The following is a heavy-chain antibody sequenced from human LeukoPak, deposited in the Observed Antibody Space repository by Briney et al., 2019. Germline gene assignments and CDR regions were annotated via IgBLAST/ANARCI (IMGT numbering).Heavy chain of an antibody. V-gene: IGHV4-59*01. Sequence: SETLSLTCTVSGGSISNYYWSWTRQPPGKGLEWIGYIYYSGSTNYNPSLKSRVTISVDTSKNQFSLKLSSVTAADTAVYYCARGGGVGYYYYYMDVWGKGTTVTVSS. CDR3: ARGGGVGYYYYYMDV. CDR2: IYYSGST. D-gene: IGHD3-3*01. CDR1: GGSISNYY. J-gene: IGHJ6*03.